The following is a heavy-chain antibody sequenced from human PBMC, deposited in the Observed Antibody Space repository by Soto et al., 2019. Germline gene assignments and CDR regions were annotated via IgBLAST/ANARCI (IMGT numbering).Heavy chain of an antibody. CDR3: ARAIFGGYYYCYGMDV. CDR2: INAGNGNT. CDR1: GYTFTSYA. D-gene: IGHD3-3*01. Sequence: GASVKLSCEASGYTFTSYAMHWVRQAPGQWLEWMGWINAGNGNTKYSRKFQGRVTITADESTSTAYMELSSLRSEDTAVYYCARAIFGGYYYCYGMDVCGQGTTVTVSS. V-gene: IGHV1-3*01. J-gene: IGHJ6*02.